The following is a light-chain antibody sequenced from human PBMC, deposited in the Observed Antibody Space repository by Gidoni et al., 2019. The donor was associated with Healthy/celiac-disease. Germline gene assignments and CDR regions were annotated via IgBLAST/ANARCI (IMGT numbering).Light chain of an antibody. CDR3: QAWDSSTVV. CDR2: QDS. CDR1: KLGDKY. V-gene: IGLV3-1*01. J-gene: IGLJ2*01. Sequence: SYELTQPPSASVSPGQTASITCSGDKLGDKYACWYQHKPGQSPVLVIYQDSKRPSGIPERFSGSNSGNTATLTISGTQAMDEADYYCQAWDSSTVVFGGGTKLTVL.